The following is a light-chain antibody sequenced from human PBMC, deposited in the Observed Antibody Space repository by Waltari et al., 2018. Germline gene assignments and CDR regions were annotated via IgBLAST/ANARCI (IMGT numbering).Light chain of an antibody. V-gene: IGLV3-21*04. J-gene: IGLJ3*02. CDR2: YDN. CDR1: AIGSKS. CDR3: HLWDSSTVNWV. Sequence: SYVPTQPPSVSVAPGKTASITCGGDAIGSKSLNWFQQKPGQAPVLVIYYDNDRPSGIPERFSGSNSGNTATLTISRVEAGDEADYYCHLWDSSTVNWVFGGGTKLTVL.